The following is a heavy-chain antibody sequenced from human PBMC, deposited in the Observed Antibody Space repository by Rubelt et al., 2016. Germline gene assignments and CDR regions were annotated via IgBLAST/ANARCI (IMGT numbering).Heavy chain of an antibody. CDR1: TFSSYD. Sequence: TFSSYDINWVRQATGQGLEWMGWMNPNSGNTGYAQKFQGRVTMTRNTSISTAYMELSSLRSEDTAVYYCARIPTLQTDVWGQGTTVTVSS. CDR2: MNPNSGNT. CDR3: ARIPTLQTDV. V-gene: IGHV1-8*02. J-gene: IGHJ6*02. D-gene: IGHD4-11*01.